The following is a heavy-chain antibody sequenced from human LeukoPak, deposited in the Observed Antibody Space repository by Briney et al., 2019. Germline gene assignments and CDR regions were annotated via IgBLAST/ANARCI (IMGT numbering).Heavy chain of an antibody. J-gene: IGHJ4*02. CDR2: VIPILGIA. D-gene: IGHD1-1*01. V-gene: IGHV1-69*04. CDR3: ARDEREEPDYFDY. Sequence: SVKVSCKASGGTFSSYAISWVRQAPGQGLEWMGRVIPILGIANYAQKFQGRVTITADKSTSTAYMELSSLRSEDTAVYYCARDEREEPDYFDYWGQGTLVTVSS. CDR1: GGTFSSYA.